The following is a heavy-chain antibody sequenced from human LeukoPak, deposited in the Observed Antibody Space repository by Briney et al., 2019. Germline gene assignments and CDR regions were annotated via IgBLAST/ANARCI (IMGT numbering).Heavy chain of an antibody. V-gene: IGHV4-61*02. CDR3: ARDLIQLWHGGYYYYMDV. Sequence: SQTLSLTCTVSGGSISSGSYYWSWIRQPAGKGLEWIGRIYTSGSTNYNPSLKSRVTISVDTSKNQFSLKLSSVTAADTAVYYCARDLIQLWHGGYYYYMDVWGKGTTVTVSS. J-gene: IGHJ6*03. CDR1: GGSISSGSYY. CDR2: IYTSGST. D-gene: IGHD5-18*01.